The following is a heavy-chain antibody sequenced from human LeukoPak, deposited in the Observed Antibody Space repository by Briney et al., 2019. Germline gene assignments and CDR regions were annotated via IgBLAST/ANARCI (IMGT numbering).Heavy chain of an antibody. CDR2: ISGSGGST. CDR3: ADQVRGWTSFDY. J-gene: IGHJ4*02. V-gene: IGHV3-23*01. Sequence: GGSVRLSCAASGFTFSSYAMSWVRQAPGKGLEWVSAISGSGGSTYYADSVKGRFTISRDNSKNTLYLQMNSLRAEDTAVYYCADQVRGWTSFDYWGQGTLVTVSS. CDR1: GFTFSSYA. D-gene: IGHD6-19*01.